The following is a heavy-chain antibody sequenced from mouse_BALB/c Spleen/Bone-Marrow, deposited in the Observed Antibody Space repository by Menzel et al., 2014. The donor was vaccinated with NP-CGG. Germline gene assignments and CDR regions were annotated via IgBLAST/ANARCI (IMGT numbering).Heavy chain of an antibody. V-gene: IGHV1-69*02. Sequence: VKLQESGAEFVKPGASVKVSCKASGYTFTNYWMQWVKQRPGQGLEWIGEIEPSDSYTNYNHDFKGKATLTVDKSSSTAYMQRSGVTSEDSAVYYCARGRTTVVSDYWGEGTSLTVYS. CDR2: IEPSDSYT. D-gene: IGHD1-1*01. J-gene: IGHJ2*02. CDR3: ARGRTTVVSDY. CDR1: GYTFTNYW.